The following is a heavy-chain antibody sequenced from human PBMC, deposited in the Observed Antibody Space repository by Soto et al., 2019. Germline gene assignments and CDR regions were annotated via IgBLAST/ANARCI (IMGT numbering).Heavy chain of an antibody. CDR2: IDPSDSYT. CDR3: ARLETGQYYYGMDV. Sequence: QVPGKGLEWMGRIDPSDSYTNYSPSFQGHVTISADKSISTAYLQWSSLKASDTAMYYCARLETGQYYYGMDVWGQGTTVTVSS. J-gene: IGHJ6*02. D-gene: IGHD7-27*01. V-gene: IGHV5-10-1*01.